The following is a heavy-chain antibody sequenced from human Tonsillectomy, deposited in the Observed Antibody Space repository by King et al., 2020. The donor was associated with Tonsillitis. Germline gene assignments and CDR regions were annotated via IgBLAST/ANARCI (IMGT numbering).Heavy chain of an antibody. CDR1: GYTFIKYG. CDR2: ISTYNGNT. J-gene: IGHJ4*02. D-gene: IGHD6-19*01. V-gene: IGHV1-18*01. Sequence: QLVQSGAEGKKPGASVKVSCKASGYTFIKYGINWVRQAPGQGLEWMGWISTYNGNTNYAQKTQDRVTMTTDTSTSTAYMELRSLRSDDTAVYYCARTNSSGWSPYFDQWGQGTLVTVSS. CDR3: ARTNSSGWSPYFDQ.